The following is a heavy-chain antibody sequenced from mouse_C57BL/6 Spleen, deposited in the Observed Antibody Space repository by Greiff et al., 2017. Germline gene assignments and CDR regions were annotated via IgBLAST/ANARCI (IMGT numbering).Heavy chain of an antibody. Sequence: QVQLQQSGAELVRPGSSVKLSCKASGYTFTSYWMHWVKQRPIQGLEWIGNIDPSDSETHYNQKFKDKATLTVDKSSSTAYMQLSSLTSEDSAVYYCARHYYGSSYGAMDYWGQGTSVTVSS. V-gene: IGHV1-52*01. CDR1: GYTFTSYW. CDR3: ARHYYGSSYGAMDY. J-gene: IGHJ4*01. CDR2: IDPSDSET. D-gene: IGHD1-1*01.